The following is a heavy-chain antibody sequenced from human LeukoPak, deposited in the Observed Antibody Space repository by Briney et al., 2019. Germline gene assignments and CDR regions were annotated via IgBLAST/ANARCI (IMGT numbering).Heavy chain of an antibody. CDR2: ISSSSSYI. V-gene: IGHV3-21*01. CDR1: GFTFSSYS. Sequence: PGGSLRLSCAASGFTFSSYSMNWVRQAPGKGLEWVSSISSSSSYIYYADSVKGRFTISRDNAKNSLYLQMNSLRAEDTAVYYCARETDPAARGYEYYYYYYMDVWGKGTTVTVSS. CDR3: ARETDPAARGYEYYYYYYMDV. D-gene: IGHD5-12*01. J-gene: IGHJ6*03.